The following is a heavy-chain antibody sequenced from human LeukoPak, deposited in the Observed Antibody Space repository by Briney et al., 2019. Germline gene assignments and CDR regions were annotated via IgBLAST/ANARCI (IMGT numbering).Heavy chain of an antibody. CDR1: GFTFSSYG. Sequence: GRSLRLSCAASGFTFSSYGMHWVRQAPGKGLGWVAVIWYGGSNKYYADSVKGRFTISRDNSKNTLYLQMNSLRAEDTAVYYCANAGHRWSYYYYMDVWGKGTTVTVSS. D-gene: IGHD1-14*01. V-gene: IGHV3-33*08. J-gene: IGHJ6*03. CDR3: ANAGHRWSYYYYMDV. CDR2: IWYGGSNK.